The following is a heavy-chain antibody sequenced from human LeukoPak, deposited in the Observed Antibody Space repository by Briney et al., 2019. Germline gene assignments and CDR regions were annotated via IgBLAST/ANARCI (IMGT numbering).Heavy chain of an antibody. Sequence: GGSLRLSCAASGFTFSSYAMSWVRQAPGKGLEWVSAISGSGGSTYYADSVKGRFTISRDNSKNTLYLQMNSLRAEDTAVYYCARDPDRSSWYDYWGQGTLVTVSS. CDR3: ARDPDRSSWYDY. D-gene: IGHD6-13*01. V-gene: IGHV3-23*01. CDR2: ISGSGGST. CDR1: GFTFSSYA. J-gene: IGHJ4*02.